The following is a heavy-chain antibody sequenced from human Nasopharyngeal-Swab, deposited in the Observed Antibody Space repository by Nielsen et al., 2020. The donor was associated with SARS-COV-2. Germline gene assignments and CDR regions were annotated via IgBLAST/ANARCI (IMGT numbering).Heavy chain of an antibody. CDR3: ARGGYSYGFDY. Sequence: GSLRLSCTVSGGSISSSSYYWGWIRQPPGKGLVWIGSIYYSGSTYYNPSLKSRVTISVDTSKNQFSLKLSSVTAADTAVYYCARGGYSYGFDYWGQGTLVTVSS. CDR2: IYYSGST. V-gene: IGHV4-39*01. CDR1: GGSISSSSYY. J-gene: IGHJ4*02. D-gene: IGHD5-18*01.